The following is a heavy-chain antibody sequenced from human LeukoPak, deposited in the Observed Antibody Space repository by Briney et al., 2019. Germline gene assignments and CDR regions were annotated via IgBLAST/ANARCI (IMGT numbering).Heavy chain of an antibody. V-gene: IGHV3-20*04. Sequence: GGSLRLSCAASGFTFDDYVMSWVRQAPGKGLEWVSGVTWNGGSTGYIDSVKGRFTISRDNAKNSLYLQMNSLRAEDTAVYYCAKDRGVFIVVVPAASIWFDPWGRGTLVTVSS. D-gene: IGHD2-2*01. CDR3: AKDRGVFIVVVPAASIWFDP. CDR1: GFTFDDYV. J-gene: IGHJ5*02. CDR2: VTWNGGST.